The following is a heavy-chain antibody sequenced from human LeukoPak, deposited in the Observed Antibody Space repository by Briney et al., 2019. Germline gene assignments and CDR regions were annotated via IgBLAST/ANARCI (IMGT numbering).Heavy chain of an antibody. J-gene: IGHJ4*02. CDR1: GYTLTELS. Sequence: ASVKVSCKVSGYTLTELSMHWVRHAPGQGLEWMGWINPNSGFTNYAQKFQGRVTMTRDTSISTAYMELSRLRSDDTAVYYCARLADCSSSSCRSFDYWGQGTLVTVSS. CDR2: INPNSGFT. CDR3: ARLADCSSSSCRSFDY. V-gene: IGHV1-2*02. D-gene: IGHD2-2*01.